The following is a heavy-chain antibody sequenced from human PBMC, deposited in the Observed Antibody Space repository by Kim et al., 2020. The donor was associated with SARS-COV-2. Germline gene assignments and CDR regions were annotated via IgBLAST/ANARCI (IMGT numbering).Heavy chain of an antibody. V-gene: IGHV3-23*01. D-gene: IGHD3-22*01. J-gene: IGHJ5*02. CDR2: ISGGGSNT. Sequence: GGSLRLSCEASGFTFSGYAMSWVRQAAGKGLEWVSGISGGGSNTFYADSVKDRFTISRDNSKNTLYLQMNSLRAEDTARYYCAKRDVYDTINFAPLFALWGQGTLVTVSS. CDR1: GFTFSGYA. CDR3: AKRDVYDTINFAPLFAL.